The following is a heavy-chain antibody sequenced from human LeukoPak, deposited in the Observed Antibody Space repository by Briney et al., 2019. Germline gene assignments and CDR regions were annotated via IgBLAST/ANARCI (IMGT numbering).Heavy chain of an antibody. CDR2: IYYSEST. Sequence: SETLSLTSTVSAGSISSRSYYWGWIRQPPGKGLEWIGRIYYSESTYYNPSLETRVTISVDTSKNQFSLKLSSVTAADTAVYYCARHPVTTIFGVDSWNWFDPWGQGTLVTVPS. J-gene: IGHJ5*02. V-gene: IGHV4-39*01. CDR3: ARHPVTTIFGVDSWNWFDP. D-gene: IGHD3-3*01. CDR1: AGSISSRSYY.